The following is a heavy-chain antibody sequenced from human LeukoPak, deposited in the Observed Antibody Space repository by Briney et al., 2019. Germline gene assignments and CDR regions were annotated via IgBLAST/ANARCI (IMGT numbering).Heavy chain of an antibody. Sequence: SETLSLTCAVYGGSFSGYYWSWIRQPPGKGLEWVGEINHSGSTYYNPSLKSRVTISVDTSKNQFSLKLSSVTAADTAVYYCARDPRDYGDYFGWFDPWGQGTLVTVSS. V-gene: IGHV4-34*01. D-gene: IGHD4-17*01. CDR3: ARDPRDYGDYFGWFDP. CDR2: INHSGST. CDR1: GGSFSGYY. J-gene: IGHJ5*02.